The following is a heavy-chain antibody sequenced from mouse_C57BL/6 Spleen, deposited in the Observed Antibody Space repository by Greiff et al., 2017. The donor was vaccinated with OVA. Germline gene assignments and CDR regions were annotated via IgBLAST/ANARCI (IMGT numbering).Heavy chain of an antibody. Sequence: DVKLVESGGDLVKPGGSLKLSCAASGFTFSSYGMSWVRQTPDKRLEWVATISSGGSYTYYPDSVKGRFTISRDNAKNTLYLQMSSLKSEDTAMYYCARGDGYWDYWGQGTTLTVSS. CDR2: ISSGGSYT. V-gene: IGHV5-6*02. CDR1: GFTFSSYG. J-gene: IGHJ2*01. CDR3: ARGDGYWDY. D-gene: IGHD2-3*01.